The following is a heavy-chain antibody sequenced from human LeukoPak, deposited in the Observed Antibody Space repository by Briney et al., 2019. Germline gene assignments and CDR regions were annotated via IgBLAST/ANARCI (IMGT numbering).Heavy chain of an antibody. CDR1: GGSISSSSYY. CDR3: ASILGYCSSTSCRYFDY. J-gene: IGHJ4*02. V-gene: IGHV4-39*01. D-gene: IGHD2-2*01. CDR2: IYYSGST. Sequence: SSQTLSLTCTVSGGSISSSSYYWGWIRQPPGKGLEWIGSIYYSGSTYYNPSLRSRVTISVDTSKNQFSLKLSSVTAADTAVYYCASILGYCSSTSCRYFDYWGQGTLVTVSS.